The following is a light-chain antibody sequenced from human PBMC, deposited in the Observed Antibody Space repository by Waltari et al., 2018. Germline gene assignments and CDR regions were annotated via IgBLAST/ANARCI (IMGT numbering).Light chain of an antibody. V-gene: IGKV3-20*01. J-gene: IGKJ4*01. Sequence: EIVLTQSPGTLSLSPGETATLSCRASHIAGNNFLAWYQLKPCQAPRLLIYHASNRATGIPDRFSGSGSGTDFTLTISRLEPEDFAVYYCHQCATSPLTFGGGSKVEIK. CDR3: HQCATSPLT. CDR2: HAS. CDR1: HIAGNNF.